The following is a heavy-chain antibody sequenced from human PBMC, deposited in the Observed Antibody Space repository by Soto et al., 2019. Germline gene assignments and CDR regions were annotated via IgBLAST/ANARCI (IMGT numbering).Heavy chain of an antibody. CDR1: GGSIGSYY. CDR2: IYYSGST. J-gene: IGHJ5*02. V-gene: IGHV4-59*01. CDR3: ARGQTGYSSSWYVSYWFDP. Sequence: PSETLSLTCTVSGGSIGSYYWSWIRQPPGKGLEWIGYIYYSGSTNYNPSLKSRVTISVDTSKNQFSLKLSSVTAADTAVYYCARGQTGYSSSWYVSYWFDPWGQGTLVTVSS. D-gene: IGHD6-13*01.